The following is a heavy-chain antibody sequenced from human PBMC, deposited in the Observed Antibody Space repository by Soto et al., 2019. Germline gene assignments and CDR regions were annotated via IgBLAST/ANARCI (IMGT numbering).Heavy chain of an antibody. CDR1: GYTYSNYG. V-gene: IGHV1-18*01. J-gene: IGHJ5*02. CDR2: ISDFEAGA. D-gene: IGHD3-9*01. CDR3: VRDYDIWGEDWFDP. Sequence: QIQLVQSGTEVKKPGASVKVSCKASGYTYSNYGISWVRQAPGQGLEWMGWISDFEAGANYGQRFRGRVNLTIDTSTSTAYKDLRRLTSDATAVYSCVRDYDIWGEDWFDPWGQGTLVIVSS.